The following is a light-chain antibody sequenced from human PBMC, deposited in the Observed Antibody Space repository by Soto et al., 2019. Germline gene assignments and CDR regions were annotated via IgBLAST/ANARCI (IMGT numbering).Light chain of an antibody. CDR2: SAS. V-gene: IGKV1-39*01. J-gene: IGKJ3*01. CDR1: RSVSNS. Sequence: DIQMTQSPSSLSASVGDGVTITCRARRSVSNSLNWYQQKPGKAPQLLIYSASSLQSGVPSRFSGSGSGTDFTLTISSLQPEDFATYYCQQSYTTPFTFGPGTKVDIK. CDR3: QQSYTTPFT.